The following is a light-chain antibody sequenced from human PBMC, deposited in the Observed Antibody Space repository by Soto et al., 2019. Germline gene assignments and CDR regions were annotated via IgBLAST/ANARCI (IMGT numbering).Light chain of an antibody. CDR3: SSYTSSATLE. J-gene: IGLJ2*01. Sequence: QSALTQPASVSGSPGQSITISCTGSSSDIGSQNYVSWYQQHPGKAPKLVIYDVNNRPSGVSDRFSGSKSGNTASLTISGLQTEDEADYYCSSYTSSATLEIGGGTKLTVL. CDR1: SSDIGSQNY. CDR2: DVN. V-gene: IGLV2-14*03.